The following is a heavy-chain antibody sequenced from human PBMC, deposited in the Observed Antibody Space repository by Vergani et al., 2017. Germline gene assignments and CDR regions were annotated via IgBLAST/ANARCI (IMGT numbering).Heavy chain of an antibody. D-gene: IGHD2-15*01. V-gene: IGHV3-43D*04. CDR1: GVTFDDYA. Sequence: EVQLVESGGVVVQPGGSLRLSCAASGVTFDDYAMHWVRQAPGKGLEWVSLISCDGGSTYYADSVKGRFTISRDNSKNSLYLQMNSLRAEDTALYYCAILGYCSGGSCRRNYYYGMDVWGQGTTVTVSS. CDR2: ISCDGGST. CDR3: AILGYCSGGSCRRNYYYGMDV. J-gene: IGHJ6*02.